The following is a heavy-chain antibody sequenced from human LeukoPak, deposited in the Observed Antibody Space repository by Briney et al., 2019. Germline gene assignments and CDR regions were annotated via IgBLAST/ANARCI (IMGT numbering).Heavy chain of an antibody. Sequence: GGSLRLSCTVSGFTFKKYWMSWVRQTAGKGLECVANIKQDGSEKNYVDSVKGRFTISRDNAETSLYLQINSLRDEDTAVYYCARGYGGNSWGDYWGQGTLVTVSS. D-gene: IGHD4-23*01. CDR1: GFTFKKYW. J-gene: IGHJ4*02. CDR2: IKQDGSEK. V-gene: IGHV3-7*05. CDR3: ARGYGGNSWGDY.